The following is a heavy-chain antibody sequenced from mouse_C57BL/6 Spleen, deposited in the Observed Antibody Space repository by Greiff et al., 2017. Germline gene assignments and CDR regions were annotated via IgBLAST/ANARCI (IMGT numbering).Heavy chain of an antibody. CDR2: INPNNGGT. V-gene: IGHV1-53*01. CDR1: GYTFTSYW. CDR3: ASFGYDVEAWFAY. Sequence: QVQLQQPGAELVKPGASVKLSSKASGYTFTSYWMHWVKQRPGRGLEWIGDINPNNGGTIYNQKFKGKATLTVDKSSSTAYMELRSLTSEDTAVYYCASFGYDVEAWFAYWGQGTLVTVSA. J-gene: IGHJ3*01. D-gene: IGHD2-2*01.